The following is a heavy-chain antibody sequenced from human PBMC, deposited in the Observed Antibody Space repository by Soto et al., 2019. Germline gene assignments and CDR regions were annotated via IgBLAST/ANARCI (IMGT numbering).Heavy chain of an antibody. CDR3: ARDPSSYDFWSDPLSGYYYYGMDV. J-gene: IGHJ6*02. D-gene: IGHD3-3*01. Sequence: SVKVSCKASGGTFSSYAISWVRQAPGPGLEWMGGIIPIFGTANYAQKFQGRVTITADESTSTAYMELSSLRSEDTAVYYCARDPSSYDFWSDPLSGYYYYGMDVWCQGTTVAVSS. V-gene: IGHV1-69*13. CDR2: IIPIFGTA. CDR1: GGTFSSYA.